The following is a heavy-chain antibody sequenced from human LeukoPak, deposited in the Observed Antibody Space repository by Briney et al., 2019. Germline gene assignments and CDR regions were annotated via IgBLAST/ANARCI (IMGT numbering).Heavy chain of an antibody. J-gene: IGHJ4*02. V-gene: IGHV3-23*01. CDR3: ARDSYSKNDY. CDR1: GFTFSSYA. CDR2: ISSSGGST. Sequence: PGGSLRLSCAASGFTFSSYAMNWVRQAPGKGLEWVSGISSSGGSTSYADSVKGRFTVSRDNAKNSLYLQMNSLRAEDTAVYFCARDSYSKNDYWGQGTLVTVSS. D-gene: IGHD4-11*01.